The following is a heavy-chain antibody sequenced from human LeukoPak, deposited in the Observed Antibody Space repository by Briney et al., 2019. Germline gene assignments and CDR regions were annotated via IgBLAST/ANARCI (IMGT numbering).Heavy chain of an antibody. V-gene: IGHV4-61*02. CDR2: IYTSGST. J-gene: IGHJ4*02. D-gene: IGHD4-17*01. CDR1: GGSISSGSYY. Sequence: PSQTLSLTCTVSGGSISSGSYYWSWFRQPAGKGLEWIGRIYTSGSTNYNPSLKSRVTISVDTSKNQFSLKLSSVTAADTAVYYCARWVGYGDYFDYWGQGTLVTVSS. CDR3: ARWVGYGDYFDY.